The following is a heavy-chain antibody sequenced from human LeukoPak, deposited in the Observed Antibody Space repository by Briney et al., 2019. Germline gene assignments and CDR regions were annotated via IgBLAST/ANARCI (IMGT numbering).Heavy chain of an antibody. V-gene: IGHV1-2*02. D-gene: IGHD2-15*01. J-gene: IGHJ4*02. CDR2: INPNSGGT. CDR3: ARRGDYCSGGSCHYAY. CDR1: GYTFTDYY. Sequence: GSVKVSCKASGYTFTDYYMHRVRQAPGEGLEWMGWINPNSGGTNYAQKFQGRVTMTRDTSISSAYMELSRLRSDDTAVYFCARRGDYCSGGSCHYAYWGQGALVTVSS.